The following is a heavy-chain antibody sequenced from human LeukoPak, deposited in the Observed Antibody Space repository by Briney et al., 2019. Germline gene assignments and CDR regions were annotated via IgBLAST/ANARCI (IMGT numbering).Heavy chain of an antibody. CDR3: ARHQRVDYYGSGSSFDY. D-gene: IGHD3-10*01. Sequence: ASVKVSCKASGGTFSSYAISWVRQAPGQGLEWMGGIIPIFGTANYAQKFQGRVTITADKSTSTAYMELSSLRSEDTAVYYCARHQRVDYYGSGSSFDYWGQGTLVTVSS. J-gene: IGHJ4*02. CDR1: GGTFSSYA. CDR2: IIPIFGTA. V-gene: IGHV1-69*06.